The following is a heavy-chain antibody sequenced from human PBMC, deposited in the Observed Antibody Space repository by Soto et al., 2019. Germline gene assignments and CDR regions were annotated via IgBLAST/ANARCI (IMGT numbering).Heavy chain of an antibody. CDR3: ARGGPGIAAVYV. CDR1: GFTVSSNY. D-gene: IGHD6-13*01. J-gene: IGHJ6*02. Sequence: EVQLVESGGGLVQPGGSMRLSCAASGFTVSSNYRSWVRQAPGKGLEWVSVIYSGGSTYYADSVKGRFTISRHNSKNTLYLQMKSLRAEDTAVYYCARGGPGIAAVYVWGQGTTVTVSS. V-gene: IGHV3-53*04. CDR2: IYSGGST.